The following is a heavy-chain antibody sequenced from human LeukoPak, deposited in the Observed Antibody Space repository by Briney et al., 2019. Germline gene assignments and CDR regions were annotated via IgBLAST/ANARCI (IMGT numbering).Heavy chain of an antibody. Sequence: QPGGSLRLSCAASGFTFSSDSMNWVRQAPGKGLEWVASISSISSYIYYADSVKGRFTISRDNAKNSLYLQMNSLRAEDTAVYYCVRSHYSSGPFDYWGQGTLVTVSS. D-gene: IGHD6-19*01. CDR3: VRSHYSSGPFDY. V-gene: IGHV3-21*04. J-gene: IGHJ4*02. CDR1: GFTFSSDS. CDR2: ISSISSYI.